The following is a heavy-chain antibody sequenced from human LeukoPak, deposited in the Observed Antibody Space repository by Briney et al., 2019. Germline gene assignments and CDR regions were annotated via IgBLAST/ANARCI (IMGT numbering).Heavy chain of an antibody. CDR1: GFTFSSYS. V-gene: IGHV3-48*02. J-gene: IGHJ4*02. D-gene: IGHD5-12*01. CDR3: ARDILTKQAYSGYDN. Sequence: GGSLRLSCAASGFTFSSYSMNWVRQAPGKGLEWVSYISSSSNTIYYAGSVKGRFTISRDNAKNSLYLQMNSLRDEDTAVYYCARDILTKQAYSGYDNWGQGTLVTVSS. CDR2: ISSSSNTI.